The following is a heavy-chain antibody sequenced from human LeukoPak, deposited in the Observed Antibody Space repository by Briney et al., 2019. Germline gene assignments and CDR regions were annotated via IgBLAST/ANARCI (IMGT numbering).Heavy chain of an antibody. J-gene: IGHJ6*02. V-gene: IGHV3-11*01. CDR1: GFTFSDYY. CDR3: AREQLSPQIYCYYYGMDV. Sequence: GGSLRLSCAASGFTFSDYYMSWIRQAPGKGLEWVSYISSSGSTIYYADSVKGRFTISRDNAKNSLYLQMNSLRAEDTAVYYCAREQLSPQIYCYYYGMDVWGQGTTVTVSS. D-gene: IGHD6-13*01. CDR2: ISSSGSTI.